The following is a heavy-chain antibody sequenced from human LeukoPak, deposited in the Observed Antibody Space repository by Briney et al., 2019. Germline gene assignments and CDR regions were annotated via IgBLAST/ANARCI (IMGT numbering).Heavy chain of an antibody. V-gene: IGHV3-23*01. CDR1: GFTFSSYA. D-gene: IGHD3-22*01. CDR2: ISGSGGST. CDR3: ARDYDSSGYYQANFDY. Sequence: TGGSLRLSCAASGFTFSSYAMSWVRQAPGKGLEWVSAISGSGGSTYYADSVKGRFTISRDNSKNTLYLQMNSLRAEDTAAYYCARDYDSSGYYQANFDYWGQGTLVTVSS. J-gene: IGHJ4*02.